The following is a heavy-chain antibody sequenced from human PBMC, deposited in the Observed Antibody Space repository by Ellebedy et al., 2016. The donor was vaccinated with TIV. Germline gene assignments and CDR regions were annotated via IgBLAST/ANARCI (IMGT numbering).Heavy chain of an antibody. CDR2: ISGSGGSS. D-gene: IGHD5-18*01. CDR3: AKGYSYGRSAFDY. V-gene: IGHV3-23*01. CDR1: GFTFGSNA. J-gene: IGHJ4*02. Sequence: GESLKISCVASGFTFGSNAMSWVRQAPGKGLEWVSLISGSGGSSYYAESVKGRSTISRDNSKNTLYLQMNSLRAEDTAVYYCAKGYSYGRSAFDYWGQGTLVTVSS.